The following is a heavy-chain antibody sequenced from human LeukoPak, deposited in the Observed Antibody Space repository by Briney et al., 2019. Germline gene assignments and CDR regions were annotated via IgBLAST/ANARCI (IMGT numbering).Heavy chain of an antibody. J-gene: IGHJ6*03. CDR1: GGSISSYY. CDR2: IYYSGST. V-gene: IGHV4-59*01. D-gene: IGHD2-15*01. Sequence: SETLSLTCTVSGGSISSYYWSWIRQPPGKGLEWIGYIYYSGSTNYNPSLKSRVTISVDTSKNQFSLKLSSVTAADTAVYYCVRVPPTRGYCSGGSCYGPYYYYYMDVWGKGTTVTVSS. CDR3: VRVPPTRGYCSGGSCYGPYYYYYMDV.